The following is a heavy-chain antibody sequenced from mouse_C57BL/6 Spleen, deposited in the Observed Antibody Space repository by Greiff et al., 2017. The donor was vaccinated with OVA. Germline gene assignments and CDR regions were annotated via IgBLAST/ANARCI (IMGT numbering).Heavy chain of an antibody. CDR1: GYSITSGYY. CDR2: ISYDGSN. D-gene: IGHD1-1*01. CDR3: ARVDYYGSSYRTWFAY. Sequence: DVQLQESGPGLVKPSQSLSLTCSVTGYSITSGYYWNWIRQFPGNKLEWMGYISYDGSNNYNPSLKNRISITRDTSKNQFFLKLNSVTTEDTATYYCARVDYYGSSYRTWFAYWGQGTLVTVSA. V-gene: IGHV3-6*01. J-gene: IGHJ3*01.